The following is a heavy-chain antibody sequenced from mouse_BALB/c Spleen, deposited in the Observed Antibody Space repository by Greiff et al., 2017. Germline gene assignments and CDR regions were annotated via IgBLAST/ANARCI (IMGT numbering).Heavy chain of an antibody. CDR1: GYTFTDYA. J-gene: IGHJ3*01. Sequence: QVQLQQSGAELVRPGVSVKISCKGSGYTFTDYAMHWVKQSHAKSLEWIGVISTYYGDASYNQKFKGKATMTVDKSSSTAYMELARLTSEDSAIYYCATNYYGSRAWFAYWGQGTLVTVSA. CDR2: ISTYYGDA. V-gene: IGHV1S137*01. D-gene: IGHD1-1*01. CDR3: ATNYYGSRAWFAY.